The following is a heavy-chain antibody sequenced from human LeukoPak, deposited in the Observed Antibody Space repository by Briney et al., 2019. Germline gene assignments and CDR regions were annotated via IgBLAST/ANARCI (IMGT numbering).Heavy chain of an antibody. V-gene: IGHV3-23*01. Sequence: PGGSLRLSCAASGFAFSSFAMSWVRQPPGKGLEWVSSISGSGGSTYYADSVKGRFTISRDNSKNTPYLQMNSLRAENTAVYYCAKEGDHYDSRDSGAFDIWGQGTRVTVSS. CDR1: GFAFSSFA. CDR3: AKEGDHYDSRDSGAFDI. CDR2: ISGSGGST. D-gene: IGHD3-22*01. J-gene: IGHJ3*02.